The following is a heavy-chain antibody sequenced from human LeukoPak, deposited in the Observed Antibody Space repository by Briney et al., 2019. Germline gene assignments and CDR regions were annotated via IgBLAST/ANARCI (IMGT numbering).Heavy chain of an antibody. CDR2: IKQDGSEK. Sequence: PGGSLRLSCAASGLTFSNYAMSWVRQAPGKGLEWVANIKQDGSEKYYVDSVKGRFTISRDNAKNSLYLQMNSLRAEDTAVYYCARGRYFDYWGQGTLVTVSS. V-gene: IGHV3-7*01. CDR3: ARGRYFDY. CDR1: GLTFSNYA. J-gene: IGHJ4*02.